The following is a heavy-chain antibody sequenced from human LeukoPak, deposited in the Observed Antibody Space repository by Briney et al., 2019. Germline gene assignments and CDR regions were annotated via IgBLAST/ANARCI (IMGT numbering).Heavy chain of an antibody. J-gene: IGHJ4*01. Sequence: ASVKLSCKASGYTFTSYAMHWVRQSPGQGLEWMGWITPSGGTNYPQKFQGRVAITRDTSITTAYMDLSRLTSDDTAVYYCARDRYGDGFAHIAYCGQGGPLTVSS. CDR1: GYTFTSYA. V-gene: IGHV1-2*02. CDR2: ITPSGGT. CDR3: ARDRYGDGFAHIAY. D-gene: IGHD5-24*01.